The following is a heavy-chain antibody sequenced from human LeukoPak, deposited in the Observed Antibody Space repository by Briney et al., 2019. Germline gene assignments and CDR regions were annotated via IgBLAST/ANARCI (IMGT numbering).Heavy chain of an antibody. CDR1: GDSVFTNTVA. J-gene: IGHJ6*02. D-gene: IGHD3-10*01. Sequence: SQTLSLTCAISGDSVFTNTVAWNWIRQSPSRGLEWLGMTYYRSKWNNDYAVSVKSRITISPDTSKNQFSLQLNSVTPEDTAVYYCARVQHPGRGLDVWGQGTTVTVSS. CDR2: TYYRSKWNN. CDR3: ARVQHPGRGLDV. V-gene: IGHV6-1*01.